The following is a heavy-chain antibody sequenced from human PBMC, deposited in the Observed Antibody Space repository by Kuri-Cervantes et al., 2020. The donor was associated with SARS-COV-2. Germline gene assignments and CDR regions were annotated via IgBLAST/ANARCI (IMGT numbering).Heavy chain of an antibody. CDR1: GGSFSGYY. V-gene: IGHV4-34*01. CDR2: INHSGST. J-gene: IGHJ6*02. D-gene: IGHD2-21*02. Sequence: GSLRLSCAVYGGSFSGYYWSWIRQPPGKGLEWIGEINHSGSTNYNPSLKSRVTISVDTSKNQFSLKLSSVTAADTAAYYCASSQVVTAMSNYYYYGMDVWGQGTTVTVSS. CDR3: ASSQVVTAMSNYYYYGMDV.